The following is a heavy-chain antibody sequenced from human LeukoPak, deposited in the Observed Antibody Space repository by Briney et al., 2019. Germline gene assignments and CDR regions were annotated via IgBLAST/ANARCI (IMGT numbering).Heavy chain of an antibody. CDR3: ARHRYISGWSPIDY. CDR1: GGSISSSTYY. V-gene: IGHV4-39*01. D-gene: IGHD6-19*01. CDR2: IYYSGST. Sequence: PSETLSLTCTVSGGSISSSTYYWGWIRQPPGKGLGWIGSIYYSGSTYYNPSLKSRVTISVDTPKNQFSLKLSSVTAADTAVYYCARHRYISGWSPIDYWGQGTLVIVSS. J-gene: IGHJ4*02.